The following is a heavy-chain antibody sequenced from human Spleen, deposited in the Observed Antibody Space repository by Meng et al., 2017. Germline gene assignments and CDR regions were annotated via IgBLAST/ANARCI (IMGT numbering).Heavy chain of an antibody. CDR1: GYSFTSYW. D-gene: IGHD6-13*01. CDR3: ARRSSSGWYSFSAFNI. Sequence: GESLKISCKGSGYSFTSYWIGWVRQMPGKGLECMGTVYPDDSDTRYSPSFYGQVTISADKSISTAYLQWNSLEVSDTAMYYCARRSSSGWYSFSAFNIWGQGTMVTVSS. V-gene: IGHV5-51*01. J-gene: IGHJ3*02. CDR2: VYPDDSDT.